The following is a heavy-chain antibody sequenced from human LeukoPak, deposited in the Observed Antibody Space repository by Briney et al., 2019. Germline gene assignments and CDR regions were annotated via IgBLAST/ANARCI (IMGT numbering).Heavy chain of an antibody. J-gene: IGHJ4*02. CDR3: ARAGSYYPGYYFDC. Sequence: GGSLRLSCAASESTFSTYSMSWVRQAPGKSLEWLSYISGSSATIYYADSVKGRFTISRDNARNSLFLQMNSLRDEDTAVYYCARAGSYYPGYYFDCWGQGTLVTVSS. D-gene: IGHD1-26*01. CDR2: ISGSSATI. CDR1: ESTFSTYS. V-gene: IGHV3-48*02.